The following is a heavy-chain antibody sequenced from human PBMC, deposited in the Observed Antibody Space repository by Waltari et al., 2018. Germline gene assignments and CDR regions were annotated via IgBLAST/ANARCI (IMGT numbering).Heavy chain of an antibody. Sequence: EVQLVESGGGLVQPGGSLRLSCAATGFTLSDYWMSWVRQAPGKGPEGLANKKKEGGGEYYGDSVRGRFTIPRDNAKNSLYLQMNSLRPEDTAVYYCARDQWFGFDIWGQGTMVTVSS. CDR3: ARDQWFGFDI. J-gene: IGHJ3*02. D-gene: IGHD3-22*01. CDR1: GFTLSDYW. CDR2: KKKEGGGE. V-gene: IGHV3-7*01.